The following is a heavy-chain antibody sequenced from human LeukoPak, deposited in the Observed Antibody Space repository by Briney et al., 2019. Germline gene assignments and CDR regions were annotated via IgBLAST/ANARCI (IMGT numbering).Heavy chain of an antibody. J-gene: IGHJ4*02. CDR2: IYYSGST. V-gene: IGHV4-61*01. D-gene: IGHD5-24*01. CDR1: GGSVSSGSYY. Sequence: SETLSLTCTVSGGSVSSGSYYWSWIRQPPGKGLEWIGYIYYSGSTNYNPFLKSRVTISVDTSKNQSSLKLSSVTAADTAVYYCTKAERGNFDYWGQGTLVTVSS. CDR3: TKAERGNFDY.